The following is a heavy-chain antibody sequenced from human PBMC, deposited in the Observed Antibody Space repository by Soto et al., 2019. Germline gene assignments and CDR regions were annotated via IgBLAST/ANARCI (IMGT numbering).Heavy chain of an antibody. V-gene: IGHV1-18*01. CDR3: ARGPLGHYGSGSYYTADYFDY. CDR1: GYTFTSYG. Sequence: ASVKVSCKASGYTFTSYGISWVRQAPGQGLEWMGWISAYNGNTNYAQKLQGRVTMTTDTSTSTAYMELRSLRSDDTAVYYCARGPLGHYGSGSYYTADYFDYWGQGTLVTVSS. CDR2: ISAYNGNT. D-gene: IGHD3-10*01. J-gene: IGHJ4*02.